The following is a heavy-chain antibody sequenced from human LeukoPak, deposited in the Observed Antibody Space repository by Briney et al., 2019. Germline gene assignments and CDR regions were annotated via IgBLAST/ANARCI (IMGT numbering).Heavy chain of an antibody. CDR1: GGSISSSSYY. Sequence: PSETLSLTCTVSGGSISSSSYYLGWIRQPPGKGLEWIGSIYYSGSTYYNPSLKSRVTISVDTSKNQFSLKLSSVTAADTAVYYCARQPKARYYYYYGMDVWGQGTTVTVSS. V-gene: IGHV4-39*01. J-gene: IGHJ6*02. CDR2: IYYSGST. CDR3: ARQPKARYYYYYGMDV.